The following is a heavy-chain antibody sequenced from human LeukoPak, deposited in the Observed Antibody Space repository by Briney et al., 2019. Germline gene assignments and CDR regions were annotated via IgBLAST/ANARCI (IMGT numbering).Heavy chain of an antibody. J-gene: IGHJ6*03. D-gene: IGHD4-11*01. CDR3: ARGAVSVITLREYYYYMDV. Sequence: GGSLRLSCAASGFTFDDYGMSWVRQAPGGGREWVSSISSSSIYIYYADSVKGRFTISRDNAKNSLYLQLNSLRAEDTAVYYCARGAVSVITLREYYYYMDVWGKGTTVTV. CDR2: ISSSSIYI. CDR1: GFTFDDYG. V-gene: IGHV3-21*01.